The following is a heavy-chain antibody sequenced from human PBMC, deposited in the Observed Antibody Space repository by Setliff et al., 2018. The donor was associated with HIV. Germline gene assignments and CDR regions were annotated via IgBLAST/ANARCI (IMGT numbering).Heavy chain of an antibody. V-gene: IGHV4-34*01. D-gene: IGHD3-22*01. J-gene: IGHJ4*02. CDR1: GGSFSGYY. CDR2: IHYSGST. Sequence: SETLSLTCAVYGGSFSGYYWSWIRQPPGKGLEWIGYIHYSGSTYYNPSLKSRVAISLDTSKNQFSLKLSSVTAADTAVYSCARGPNYFDSSGYSYYFDYWGQGTLVTVSS. CDR3: ARGPNYFDSSGYSYYFDY.